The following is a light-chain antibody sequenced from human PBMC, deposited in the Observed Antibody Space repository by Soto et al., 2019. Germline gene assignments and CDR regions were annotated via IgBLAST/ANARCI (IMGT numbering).Light chain of an antibody. CDR1: HSVSSN. CDR3: QQYTNWPPMYT. V-gene: IGKV3-15*01. CDR2: GAS. Sequence: EIVMTQSPTTLSVSPGQRATLSCRASHSVSSNLAWYQQKPGQAPRLLIYGASTRATGIPARFSGSGSGTEFTLTINSLQSEDLAVYYCQQYTNWPPMYTFGQGTELEIK. J-gene: IGKJ2*01.